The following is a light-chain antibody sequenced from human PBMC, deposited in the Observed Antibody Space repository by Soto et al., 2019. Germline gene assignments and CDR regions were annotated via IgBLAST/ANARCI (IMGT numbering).Light chain of an antibody. CDR2: LTS. CDR3: QHYNSYSEA. J-gene: IGKJ1*01. V-gene: IGKV1-16*01. Sequence: DIQMTQSPSSVSASVGDRVTITCRASQGISNYLAWYQQKPGKAPKVLIYLTSRLQSGVPSRFSGSGSGNDFTLSISSLQPDDFATYYCQHYNSYSEAFGQGTKLDIK. CDR1: QGISNY.